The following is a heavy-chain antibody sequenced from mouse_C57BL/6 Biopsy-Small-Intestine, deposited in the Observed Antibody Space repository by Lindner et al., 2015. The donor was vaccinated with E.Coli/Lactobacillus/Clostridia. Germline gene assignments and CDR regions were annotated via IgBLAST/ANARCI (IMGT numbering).Heavy chain of an antibody. D-gene: IGHD4-1*02. CDR2: IYPGDGDT. Sequence: VQLQESGPELVKPGASVKISCKASGYAFSSSWMNWVTQRPGKGLEWIGRIYPGDGDTNYNGKFKGKATLTADKSSSTAYMQLSSLTSEDSAVYFCAREWDNWDGSYLDYWGQGTTLTVSS. J-gene: IGHJ2*01. V-gene: IGHV1-82*01. CDR3: AREWDNWDGSYLDY. CDR1: GYAFSSSW.